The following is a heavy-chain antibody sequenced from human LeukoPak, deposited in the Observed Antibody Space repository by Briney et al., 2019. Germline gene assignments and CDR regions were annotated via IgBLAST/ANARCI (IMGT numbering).Heavy chain of an antibody. V-gene: IGHV3-30-3*01. J-gene: IGHJ4*02. Sequence: SGGSLRLSCAASGFTFSSYAMHWVRQAPGKGLEWVAVISYDGSNKYYADSVKGRFTISRDNSKNTLYLQMNSLRAEDTAVYYCARSVVVISYYFDYLGQGTLVTVSS. CDR1: GFTFSSYA. CDR3: ARSVVVISYYFDY. D-gene: IGHD3-22*01. CDR2: ISYDGSNK.